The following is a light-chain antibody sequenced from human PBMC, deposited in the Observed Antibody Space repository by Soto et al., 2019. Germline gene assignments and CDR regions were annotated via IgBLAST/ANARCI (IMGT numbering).Light chain of an antibody. Sequence: EIVLTQSPGTLSLSPGESATLSCRARESVSSSLIGWYQQKPGQTPRLLIYDASARATATPEMFSGSGSGTDFKLSISRLEPEDFAVYYCHQYDTIVQTFGQGTKVDIK. CDR3: HQYDTIVQT. V-gene: IGKV3-20*01. CDR2: DAS. CDR1: ESVSSSL. J-gene: IGKJ1*01.